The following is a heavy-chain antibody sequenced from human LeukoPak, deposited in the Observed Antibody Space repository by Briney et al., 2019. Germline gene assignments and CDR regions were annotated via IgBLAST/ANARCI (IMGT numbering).Heavy chain of an antibody. V-gene: IGHV3-30*18. Sequence: GRSLRLSCAASGFTFSSYGMHWVRQAPGKGLEWVAVISYDGSNKYYADSVKGRFTISRDNSKNTLYLQMNSLRAEDTAVYCCAKEGQGYYDSSGFGYYFDYWGQGTLVTVSS. CDR1: GFTFSSYG. J-gene: IGHJ4*02. CDR3: AKEGQGYYDSSGFGYYFDY. D-gene: IGHD3-22*01. CDR2: ISYDGSNK.